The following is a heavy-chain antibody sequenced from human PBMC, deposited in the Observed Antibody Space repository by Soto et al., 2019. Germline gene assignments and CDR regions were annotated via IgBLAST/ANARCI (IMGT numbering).Heavy chain of an antibody. Sequence: PGESLKISCKGSGYSFTSYWIGWVRQMPGKGLEWMGIIYPGDSDTRYSPSFQGQVTISADKSISTAYLQWSSLKASDTAMYHCARSKKRYCSSTSCYVGEKPNAFDIWGQGTMVTVSS. V-gene: IGHV5-51*01. J-gene: IGHJ3*02. CDR3: ARSKKRYCSSTSCYVGEKPNAFDI. CDR1: GYSFTSYW. CDR2: IYPGDSDT. D-gene: IGHD2-2*01.